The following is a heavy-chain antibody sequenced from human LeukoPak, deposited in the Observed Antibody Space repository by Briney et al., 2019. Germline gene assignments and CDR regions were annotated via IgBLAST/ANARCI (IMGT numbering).Heavy chain of an antibody. CDR2: IYTSGST. D-gene: IGHD3-10*01. V-gene: IGHV4-61*02. J-gene: IGHJ5*02. CDR3: ARGLYGSGSYYNWFDP. Sequence: SETLSLTRTVSGGSISSGSYYWSWIRQPAGKGLEWIGRIYTSGSTNYNPSLKSRVTISVDASKNQFSLKLSSVSAADTAVYYCARGLYGSGSYYNWFDPWGQGTLVTVSS. CDR1: GGSISSGSYY.